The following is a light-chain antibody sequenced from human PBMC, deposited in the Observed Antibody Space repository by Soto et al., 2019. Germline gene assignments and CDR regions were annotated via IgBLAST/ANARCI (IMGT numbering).Light chain of an antibody. Sequence: QLVLTQSPSASASLGASVKLTCTLSSRHNSYAIAWHQQQPEKGPRYLMKLNSDGSHNKGDGIPDRFSGSSSGAERYLTISSLQSEDEADYYCQTWDTGIVVFGGGTKLTVL. J-gene: IGLJ2*01. CDR1: SRHNSYA. CDR2: LNSDGSH. V-gene: IGLV4-69*02. CDR3: QTWDTGIVV.